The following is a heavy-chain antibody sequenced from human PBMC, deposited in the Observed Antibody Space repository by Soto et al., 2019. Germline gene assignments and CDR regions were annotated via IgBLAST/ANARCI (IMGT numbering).Heavy chain of an antibody. CDR1: GGTFSSYA. J-gene: IGHJ4*02. V-gene: IGHV1-69*01. Sequence: SVKVSFNASGGTFSSYAISLVRHSPGQGLEWVGGIIPIFGTANYAQKFQGRVTITADESKNQFSLKLSSVTAADTAVYYCARDPEKTDYGDYSYYFDYWGQGTLVTVSS. D-gene: IGHD4-17*01. CDR3: ARDPEKTDYGDYSYYFDY. CDR2: IIPIFGTA.